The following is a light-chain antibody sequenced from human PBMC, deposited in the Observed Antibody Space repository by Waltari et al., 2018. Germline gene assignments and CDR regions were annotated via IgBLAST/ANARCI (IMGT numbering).Light chain of an antibody. CDR2: GSS. V-gene: IGLV1-40*01. Sequence: QSVLTQPPSVSGAPGQRVTISCTGSGSNLGAGYDVRWYQQLPRAAPKLLIYGSSTRPLGVPDRFFGSTSGTSASLAITGLQAEDEADYYCQSYDTSLSVVFGGGTKLTVL. CDR1: GSNLGAGYD. CDR3: QSYDTSLSVV. J-gene: IGLJ3*02.